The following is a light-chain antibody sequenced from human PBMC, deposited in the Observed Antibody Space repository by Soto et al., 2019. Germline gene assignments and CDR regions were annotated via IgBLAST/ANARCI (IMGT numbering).Light chain of an antibody. CDR3: QQRSNWPSIT. Sequence: EIVLTQSPASLSLAAGEGATLSSRASQSVSSYLAWYQQKPGQAPRLLIYDASNRATGIPARFSGSGSGTDFTLTISSLEPEDFAVYYCQQRSNWPSITFGQGTRLEIK. CDR2: DAS. J-gene: IGKJ5*01. V-gene: IGKV3-11*01. CDR1: QSVSSY.